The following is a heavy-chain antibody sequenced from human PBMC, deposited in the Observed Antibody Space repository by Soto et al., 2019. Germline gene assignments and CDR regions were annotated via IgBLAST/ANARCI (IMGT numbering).Heavy chain of an antibody. CDR2: INHSGST. CDR1: GGSFSGYY. CDR3: ASRGGWLPTREKARITNDY. J-gene: IGHJ4*02. Sequence: SETLSLTCAVYGGSFSGYYWSWIRQPPGKGLEWIGEINHSGSTNYNPSLKSRVTISVDTSKNQFSLKLSSVTAADTAVYYCASRGGWLPTREKARITNDYWGQGTLVTVSS. V-gene: IGHV4-34*01. D-gene: IGHD5-12*01.